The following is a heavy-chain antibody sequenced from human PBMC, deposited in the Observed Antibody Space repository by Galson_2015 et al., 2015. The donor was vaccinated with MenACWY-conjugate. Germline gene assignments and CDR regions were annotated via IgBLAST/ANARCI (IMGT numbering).Heavy chain of an antibody. CDR3: ARHRDGYTNDY. J-gene: IGHJ4*02. D-gene: IGHD5-24*01. CDR1: GYTFTTYW. V-gene: IGHV5-51*01. Sequence: QSGAEVKKPGESLTISCKGSGYTFTTYWIAWVRQMPGKGLEWMGIIYPGDSDTRYSPSFQGLVTIPADKSITTAYLQWSSLKASDTAIYYCARHRDGYTNDYWGQGTLVTVSS. CDR2: IYPGDSDT.